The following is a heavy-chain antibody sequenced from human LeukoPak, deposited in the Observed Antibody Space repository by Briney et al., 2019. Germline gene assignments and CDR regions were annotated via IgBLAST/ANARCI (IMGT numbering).Heavy chain of an antibody. D-gene: IGHD4-17*01. CDR1: GVPLSGYYY. CDR2: VSSSGTP. V-gene: IGHV4-4*07. CDR3: ARSSDYGDYEYFLH. Sequence: SETLSLTCTVSGVPLSGYYYWTWIRQPAGKGLEWIGRVSSSGTPEYNPSLKNRVAISVNPSESRFFLTVTSVTAADMAVYYCARSSDYGDYEYFLHWGQGTLVTVAS. J-gene: IGHJ1*01.